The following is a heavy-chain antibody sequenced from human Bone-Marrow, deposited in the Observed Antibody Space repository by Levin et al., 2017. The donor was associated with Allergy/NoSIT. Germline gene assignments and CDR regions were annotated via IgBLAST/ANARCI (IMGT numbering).Heavy chain of an antibody. CDR2: ITWNSGTT. D-gene: IGHD1-7*01. V-gene: IGHV3-20*04. CDR3: ARVGNYAVVADAFDR. Sequence: AGGSLRLSCAASQFIFDDHGMSWVRQAPGKGLEWVSGITWNSGTTGYADSVKGRFTISRDNAKNTLYLQMNSLRVEDTALYYCARVGNYAVVADAFDRWGQGTMFTVSS. CDR1: QFIFDDHG. J-gene: IGHJ3*01.